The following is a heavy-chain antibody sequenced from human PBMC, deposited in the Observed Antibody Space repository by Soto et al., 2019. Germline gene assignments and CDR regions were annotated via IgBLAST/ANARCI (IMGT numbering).Heavy chain of an antibody. Sequence: QVQLVQSGAEMKKPGSSVKVSCQSSGGTFNTYAMNWVRQAPGQGPEWMGDISPMFSAANYAPKFQGRVTITADESTGTSYMQLSSLTSEDTALYFCAREVQVHTPAFVYWGHGTLVTVSS. V-gene: IGHV1-69*19. CDR2: ISPMFSAA. D-gene: IGHD3-10*01. J-gene: IGHJ4*01. CDR1: GGTFNTYA. CDR3: AREVQVHTPAFVY.